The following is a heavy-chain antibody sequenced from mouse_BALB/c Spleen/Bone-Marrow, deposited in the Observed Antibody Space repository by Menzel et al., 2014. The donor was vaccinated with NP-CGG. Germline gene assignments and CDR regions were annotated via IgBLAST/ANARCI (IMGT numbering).Heavy chain of an antibody. CDR1: GFDIKDTY. D-gene: IGHD2-3*01. CDR3: AIYFYFDY. CDR2: IDPANGNA. Sequence: EVQLQQSGAELVKPGASVGLSCTASGFDIKDTYMHWVKQRPDQGLERIGRIDPANGNAKHDPKFRGKAAITADTSSNTTYLQLSSLASEDTAVYYCAIYFYFDYWGQGTTLIVSS. J-gene: IGHJ2*01. V-gene: IGHV14-3*02.